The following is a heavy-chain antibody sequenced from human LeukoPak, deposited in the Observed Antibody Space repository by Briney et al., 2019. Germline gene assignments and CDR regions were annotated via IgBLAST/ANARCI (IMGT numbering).Heavy chain of an antibody. CDR3: ARASETAMVTL. CDR2: IYHSGST. J-gene: IGHJ4*02. D-gene: IGHD5-18*01. Sequence: PSETLSLTCAVSGGSISSSNWWSWVRQPPGKGLEWIGEIYHSGSTSYNPSLKSRVTMLLDTSKNHISLKLTSVTAADTAIYFCARASETAMVTLWGQGTLVTVSS. CDR1: GGSISSSNW. V-gene: IGHV4-4*02.